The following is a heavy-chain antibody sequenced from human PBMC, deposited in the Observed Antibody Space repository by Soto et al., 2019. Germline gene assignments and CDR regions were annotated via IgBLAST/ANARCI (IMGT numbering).Heavy chain of an antibody. V-gene: IGHV1-69*02. J-gene: IGHJ4*02. Sequence: QVQLVQSGAEVKTPGSSVKVSCTASGVTFNFYTLSWVRQAPGQGLEWMGRIIPMLGMSNYAQKFQGRVTMIADKSTRTVYMVLSGLRSEDTALYYCATNYGSGSTRFDNWGQGTLVTVSS. CDR1: GVTFNFYT. CDR3: ATNYGSGSTRFDN. CDR2: IIPMLGMS. D-gene: IGHD3-10*01.